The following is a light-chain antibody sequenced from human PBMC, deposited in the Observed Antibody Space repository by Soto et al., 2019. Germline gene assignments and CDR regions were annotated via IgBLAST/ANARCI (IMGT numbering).Light chain of an antibody. Sequence: QSVLTQPRSVSGSPGQSVTISCTGTSNDIGGYDFVSWYRQHPGKGPELIMYDVGRRPSGVPDRFSGSKSGDTASLTISGLEAEDEAEYHCSSYAGTSTFAVFGAGTTLTVL. J-gene: IGLJ3*02. CDR3: SSYAGTSTFAV. V-gene: IGLV2-11*01. CDR2: DVG. CDR1: SNDIGGYDF.